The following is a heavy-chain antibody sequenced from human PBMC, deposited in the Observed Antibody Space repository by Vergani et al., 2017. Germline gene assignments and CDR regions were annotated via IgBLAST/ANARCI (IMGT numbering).Heavy chain of an antibody. CDR3: ARGNRAAGYSGPGS. J-gene: IGHJ5*02. V-gene: IGHV4-61*02. D-gene: IGHD1-26*01. CDR2: ILGSGTA. Sequence: QVQLQESGPGLVKPSQTLSLTCTVSGASMSSVGYYWTWIRQYAGNRLEWNGDILGSGTAIYNPSFQGRVSMSVATSKNQFSLTLSSVNATDTAVYYCARGNRAAGYSGPGSWVEGTRVTVSS. CDR1: GASMSSVGYY.